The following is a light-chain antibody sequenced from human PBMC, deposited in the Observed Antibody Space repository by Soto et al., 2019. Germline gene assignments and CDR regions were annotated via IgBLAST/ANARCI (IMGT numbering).Light chain of an antibody. CDR2: GAS. Sequence: EILLTQSPGSLSLSPGERATLSCRTSQSLSSPYLAWYQQKPGQPPRLLIYGASSRATDIPDRFSGSGPGTDFTLTISRLEPEDFAVYYCQQYGSSPGTFGQGTKVDIK. CDR3: QQYGSSPGT. CDR1: QSLSSPY. V-gene: IGKV3-20*01. J-gene: IGKJ1*01.